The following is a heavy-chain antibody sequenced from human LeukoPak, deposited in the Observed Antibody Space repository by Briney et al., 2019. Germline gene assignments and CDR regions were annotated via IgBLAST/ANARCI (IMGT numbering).Heavy chain of an antibody. D-gene: IGHD6-19*01. CDR1: GGSIASTNYY. J-gene: IGHJ4*02. CDR3: ARDPTIAVTGTGRSYFDF. V-gene: IGHV4-39*02. Sequence: SETLSLTCTVSGGSIASTNYYWVWIRQPPGKGLEWIGSLYYSGSTYHNPSLKSRVTMSVDTSKNQFSLKLSSVTAADTAVYYCARDPTIAVTGTGRSYFDFWGQGSLVTVSS. CDR2: LYYSGST.